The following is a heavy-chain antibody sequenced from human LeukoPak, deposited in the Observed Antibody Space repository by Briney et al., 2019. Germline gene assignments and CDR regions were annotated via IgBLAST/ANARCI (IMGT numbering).Heavy chain of an antibody. V-gene: IGHV3-23*01. CDR1: GFTVNSYA. Sequence: GGSLRLSCDASGFTVNSYAMNWVRQAPGKGLEWVSGISASGDNTYYADSVKGRFTTSRDDSKNTVYQQMNSLRADDTAVYHCAKGGRRHYGDYVAFWGQGTLVTVSS. CDR2: ISASGDNT. J-gene: IGHJ4*02. D-gene: IGHD4-17*01. CDR3: AKGGRRHYGDYVAF.